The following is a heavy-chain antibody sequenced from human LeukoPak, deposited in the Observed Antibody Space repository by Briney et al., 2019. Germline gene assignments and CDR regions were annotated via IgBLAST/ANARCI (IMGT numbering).Heavy chain of an antibody. V-gene: IGHV3-53*01. D-gene: IGHD1-26*01. Sequence: GGSLRLSCAASGFTVSSNYMSWVRQAAGKGLEWVSEIYSDGRTYYAASVKGRFSISRDNSKNTVYLQMNSLRAEDTAVYYCARDLREHGIFDIWGQGTMVTVS. CDR1: GFTVSSNY. CDR2: IYSDGRT. J-gene: IGHJ3*02. CDR3: ARDLREHGIFDI.